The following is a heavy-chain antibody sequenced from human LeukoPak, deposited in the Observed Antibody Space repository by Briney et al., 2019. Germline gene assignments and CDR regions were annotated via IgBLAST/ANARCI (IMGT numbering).Heavy chain of an antibody. V-gene: IGHV3-74*01. CDR1: GFTFSNYW. J-gene: IGHJ4*02. Sequence: GGSLRLSCEASGFTFSNYWMHWVRQPPGKGLMWVSQISTDGSQTFYADSVKGRFTISRDNARNTLFLQMDSLRPEDTAVYYCVRSLRSADFWGQGTLVTVAS. CDR3: VRSLRSADF. CDR2: ISTDGSQT.